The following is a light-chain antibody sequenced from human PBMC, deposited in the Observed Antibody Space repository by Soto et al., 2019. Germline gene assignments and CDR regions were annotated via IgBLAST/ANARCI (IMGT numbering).Light chain of an antibody. J-gene: IGLJ2*01. CDR1: SSDIGGYTY. CDR2: EVL. V-gene: IGLV2-8*01. CDR3: SSYAGSNNVI. Sequence: QSALTQPPSASGSPGQSVTISCTGTSSDIGGYTYVSWYQQHPGKAPKLMIYEVLKRPSGVPDCFSGSKSGKTASLTVSGLQAEDEADYYCSSYAGSNNVIFGGGTKLTVL.